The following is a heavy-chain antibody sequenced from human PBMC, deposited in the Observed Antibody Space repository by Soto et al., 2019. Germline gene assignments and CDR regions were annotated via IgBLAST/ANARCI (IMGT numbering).Heavy chain of an antibody. D-gene: IGHD6-19*01. CDR3: ARDPRLAGGYDY. CDR2: IIPIFGTA. Sequence: ASVKVSCKASGGTFSSYAISWVRQAPGQGLEWMGGIIPIFGTANYAQKFQGRVTITADESTSTAYMELSSLRSEDTAVYYCARDPRLAGGYDYWGQGTLVTVSS. V-gene: IGHV1-69*13. J-gene: IGHJ4*02. CDR1: GGTFSSYA.